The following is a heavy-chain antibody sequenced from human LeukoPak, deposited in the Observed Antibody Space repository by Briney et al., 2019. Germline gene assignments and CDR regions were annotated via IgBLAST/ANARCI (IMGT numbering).Heavy chain of an antibody. CDR3: ARQPIGRYGFDV. V-gene: IGHV4-59*08. J-gene: IGHJ3*01. Sequence: SETLSLTCTVSGGSISDFYWSWIRQPPGNGLEWIAYIYSTGDRNYNPSLKSRVTISVDTSRNQFSLQINSLTAADTAVYYCARQPIGRYGFDVWGQGTTVTVSS. D-gene: IGHD1-26*01. CDR1: GGSISDFY. CDR2: IYSTGDR.